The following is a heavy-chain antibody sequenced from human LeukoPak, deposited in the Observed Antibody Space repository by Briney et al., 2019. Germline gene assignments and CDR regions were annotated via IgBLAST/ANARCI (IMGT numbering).Heavy chain of an antibody. V-gene: IGHV4-39*01. CDR2: THHSGTT. CDR1: GGSITTNTY. Sequence: NPSETLSLTCTVSGGSITTNTYWGWVRLPPGKGLEWIASTHHSGTTHYNSSLKSRLTISVDTSKSQFSLNLRSLTAADTAVYYCVQHGMWFGVIQAWGQGTLVTVSS. D-gene: IGHD3-10*01. J-gene: IGHJ5*02. CDR3: VQHGMWFGVIQA.